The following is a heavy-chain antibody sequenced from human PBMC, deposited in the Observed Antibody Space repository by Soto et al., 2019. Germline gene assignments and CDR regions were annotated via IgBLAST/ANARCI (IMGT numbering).Heavy chain of an antibody. CDR3: AREIAAASNWFDP. Sequence: QVQLQESGPGLVKPSGTLSLTCAVSSGSISSSNWWRWVRQPPGKGLEWSGEIYHSGSTNYNPSLKSRVTISVDKSKNQFSLKLSSVTAADTAVYYCAREIAAASNWFDPWGQGTLVTVSS. D-gene: IGHD6-13*01. J-gene: IGHJ5*02. CDR1: SGSISSSNW. V-gene: IGHV4-4*02. CDR2: IYHSGST.